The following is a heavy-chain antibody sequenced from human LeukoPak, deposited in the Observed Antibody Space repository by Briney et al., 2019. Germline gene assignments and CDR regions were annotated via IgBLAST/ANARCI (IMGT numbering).Heavy chain of an antibody. Sequence: ASVKVSCKASGYTFTSYGINWVRQAPGQGLEWMGWISACNGNTNYAQKVQGRVTMTTDTSTSTAYMELRSLRSDDTAVYYCACGHGSGTYSHYWGQGTLVTVSS. J-gene: IGHJ4*02. CDR3: ACGHGSGTYSHY. CDR1: GYTFTSYG. V-gene: IGHV1-18*01. CDR2: ISACNGNT. D-gene: IGHD3-10*01.